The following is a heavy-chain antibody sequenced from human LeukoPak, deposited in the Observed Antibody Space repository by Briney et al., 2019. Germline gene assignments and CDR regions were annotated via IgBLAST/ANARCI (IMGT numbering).Heavy chain of an antibody. CDR2: INWNGGST. Sequence: GGSLRLSCAASGFTFDDYGMSWVRQAPGKGLEWGSGINWNGGSTVYADSVKGRFTISRDNAKNSLYLQMNSLRAEDTALYHCARRPVSSQEGYYFDYWGQGTLVTVSS. CDR1: GFTFDDYG. J-gene: IGHJ4*02. V-gene: IGHV3-20*01. D-gene: IGHD6-13*01. CDR3: ARRPVSSQEGYYFDY.